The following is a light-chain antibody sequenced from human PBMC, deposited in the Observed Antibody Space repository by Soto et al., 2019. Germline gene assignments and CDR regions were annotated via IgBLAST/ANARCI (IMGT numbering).Light chain of an antibody. V-gene: IGKV3-15*01. Sequence: ERVMMQSPATLSVNPGEQATLSCRASQSVSRDLAWYNQKPGQAPRLLIYGASTRATGIPARFSGSGSGTEFTLTISSLKSEDFEVYYCQQYNNWPRTFGQGTRLEIK. J-gene: IGKJ5*01. CDR1: QSVSRD. CDR2: GAS. CDR3: QQYNNWPRT.